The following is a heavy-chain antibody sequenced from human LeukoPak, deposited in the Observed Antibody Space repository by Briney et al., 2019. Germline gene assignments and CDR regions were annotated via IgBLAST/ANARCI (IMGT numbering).Heavy chain of an antibody. D-gene: IGHD1-14*01. Sequence: GGSLRLSCAASGFTFDDYAMHWVRQAPGKGLEWVSGISWNSGSIGYADSVKGRFTISRDNAKNSLYLQMDSLRAEDTALYYCAKDNGVAGTSYYGMDVWGQGTTVTVSS. V-gene: IGHV3-9*01. CDR2: ISWNSGSI. J-gene: IGHJ6*02. CDR3: AKDNGVAGTSYYGMDV. CDR1: GFTFDDYA.